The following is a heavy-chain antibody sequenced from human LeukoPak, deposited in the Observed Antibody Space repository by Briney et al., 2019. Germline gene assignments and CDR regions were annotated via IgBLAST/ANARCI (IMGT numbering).Heavy chain of an antibody. V-gene: IGHV3-30*18. J-gene: IGHJ4*02. Sequence: PGGSLRLSCAASGFTFSSYGMHWVRQAPGKGMEWVAVISYDGSNNYYADSVKGRFTISRDNSKNTLYLQMNSLRAEDTAVYYCAKDRLLWFGELFENYFDYWGQGTLVTVSS. CDR3: AKDRLLWFGELFENYFDY. D-gene: IGHD3-10*01. CDR1: GFTFSSYG. CDR2: ISYDGSNN.